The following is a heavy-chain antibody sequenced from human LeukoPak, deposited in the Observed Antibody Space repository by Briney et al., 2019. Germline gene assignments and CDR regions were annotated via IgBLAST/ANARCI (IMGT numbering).Heavy chain of an antibody. CDR1: GGSFSGYY. CDR2: INHSGST. V-gene: IGHV4-34*01. Sequence: SETLSLTCAVYGGSFSGYYWSWLRQPPGKGLEWIGEINHSGSTNYNPSLKSRVTISVDTSKNQFSLKLSSVTAADTAVYYCASLPYYDYVWGSYRLVHWGQGTLVTVSS. J-gene: IGHJ4*02. D-gene: IGHD3-16*02. CDR3: ASLPYYDYVWGSYRLVH.